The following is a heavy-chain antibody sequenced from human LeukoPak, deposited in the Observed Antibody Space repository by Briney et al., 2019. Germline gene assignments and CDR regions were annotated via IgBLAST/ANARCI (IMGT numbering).Heavy chain of an antibody. CDR1: GYTFTSYG. V-gene: IGHV1-18*01. J-gene: IGHJ5*02. Sequence: GASVKVSCKTSGYTFTSYGIRWVRQAPGQGLEWVGWISGYNGKTDYVQKLQGRLTMTTDTSTNTAYMELRGLRSDDTAVYYCARIFSNWFDPWGQGTLVTVSS. CDR2: ISGYNGKT. D-gene: IGHD2-15*01. CDR3: ARIFSNWFDP.